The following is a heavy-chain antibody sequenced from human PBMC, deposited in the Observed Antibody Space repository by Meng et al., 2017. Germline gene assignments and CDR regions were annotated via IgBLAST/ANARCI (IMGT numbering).Heavy chain of an antibody. D-gene: IGHD6-6*01. V-gene: IGHV4-34*01. Sequence: VQLQRWGEGILKPSETLSLTCAVYGGSFSGYYWSWIRQPPGKGLEWIGEINHSGSTNYNPSLKSRVTISVDTSKNQFSLTLSSVTAADTAVYYCARRGIAARPFYYWGQGTLVTVSS. J-gene: IGHJ4*02. CDR3: ARRGIAARPFYY. CDR1: GGSFSGYY. CDR2: INHSGST.